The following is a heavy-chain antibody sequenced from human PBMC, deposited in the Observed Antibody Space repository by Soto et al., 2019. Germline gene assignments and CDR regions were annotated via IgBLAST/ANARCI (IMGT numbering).Heavy chain of an antibody. CDR2: VHHSWGS. D-gene: IGHD3-10*01. CDR3: ARQGFGPLHGLVDV. CDR1: GGSISSYY. V-gene: IGHV4-59*08. Sequence: QVQLQESGPGLVKPSETLSLSCTVSGGSISSYYWSWFRQSPGKRMEWIGYVHHSWGSSYNPSLRSRVAISLDTSNSQSSLKVTSVTATDTAVYYCARQGFGPLHGLVDVWGQGTTVTVSS. J-gene: IGHJ6*02.